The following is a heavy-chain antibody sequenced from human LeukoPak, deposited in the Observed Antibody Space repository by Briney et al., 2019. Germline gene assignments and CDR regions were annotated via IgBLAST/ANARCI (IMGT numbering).Heavy chain of an antibody. CDR3: ARDRVDVPEDIVVVPAAILGAGFDY. CDR1: GYTFTSYY. CDR2: INPSGGST. Sequence: ASVKVSCKASGYTFTSYYMHWVRQAPGQGLEWMGIINPSGGSTSYAQKFQGRVTMTRDTSTSTVYMELSSLRSEDTAVYYCARDRVDVPEDIVVVPAAILGAGFDYWGQGTLVTVSS. J-gene: IGHJ4*02. D-gene: IGHD2-2*01. V-gene: IGHV1-46*01.